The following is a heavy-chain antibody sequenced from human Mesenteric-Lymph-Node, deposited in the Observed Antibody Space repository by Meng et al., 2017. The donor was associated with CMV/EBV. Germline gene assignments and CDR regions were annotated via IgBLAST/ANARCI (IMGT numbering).Heavy chain of an antibody. CDR1: GGSISSSSYY. J-gene: IGHJ4*02. CDR2: IYYSGST. CDR3: ARDGDYYDSSGYNPFDY. V-gene: IGHV4-39*07. D-gene: IGHD3-22*01. Sequence: QLRLQESGPGLVKPSETLSLTCTVPGGSISSSSYYWGWIRQPPGKGLEWIGSIYYSGSTYYNPSLKSRVTISVDTSKNQFSLKLSSVTAADTAVYYCARDGDYYDSSGYNPFDYWGQGTLVTVSS.